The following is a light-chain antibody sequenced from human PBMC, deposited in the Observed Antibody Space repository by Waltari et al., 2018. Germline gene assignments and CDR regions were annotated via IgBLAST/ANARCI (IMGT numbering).Light chain of an antibody. CDR3: QQYNSYSPIT. V-gene: IGKV1-5*03. CDR2: KAS. Sequence: DIQMTQSPSTLSASVADKVTITCRTSQSISSWLAWYQQKPGKAPKLLIYKASSLERGVPSRFSGSGSGTEFTLTISSLQPDDFATYYCQQYNSYSPITFGQGTRLEIK. J-gene: IGKJ5*01. CDR1: QSISSW.